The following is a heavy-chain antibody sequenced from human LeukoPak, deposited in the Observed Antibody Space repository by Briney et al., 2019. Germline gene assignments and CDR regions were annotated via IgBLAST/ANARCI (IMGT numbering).Heavy chain of an antibody. D-gene: IGHD3-10*01. J-gene: IGHJ4*02. V-gene: IGHV3-30*04. CDR1: GFTFSSYV. CDR2: ISYDGSNE. Sequence: PGGSLRLSCAASGFTFSSYVMHWVRQAPGKGLERVAIISYDGSNEYYADSVKGRFTISRDNAKNSLYLQMNSLRAEDTAVYYCAKAVLWFGELDTRDYFDYWGQGTLVTVSS. CDR3: AKAVLWFGELDTRDYFDY.